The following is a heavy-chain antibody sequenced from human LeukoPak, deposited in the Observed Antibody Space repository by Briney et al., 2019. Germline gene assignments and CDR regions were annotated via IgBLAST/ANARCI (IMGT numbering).Heavy chain of an antibody. CDR2: IYPGDSDT. CDR3: ARQGNVGYDILTGPFDY. J-gene: IGHJ4*02. Sequence: TGESLKISCKGSGYSFTSYWIGWVRQMPGKGLEWMGIIYPGDSDTRYSPSFQGQVTISADKSISTAYLQWSSLKASDTAMYYCARQGNVGYDILTGPFDYWGQGTLVTVSS. CDR1: GYSFTSYW. V-gene: IGHV5-51*01. D-gene: IGHD3-9*01.